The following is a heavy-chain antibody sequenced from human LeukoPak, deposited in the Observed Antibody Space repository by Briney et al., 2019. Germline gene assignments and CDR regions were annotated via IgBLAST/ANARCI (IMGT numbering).Heavy chain of an antibody. V-gene: IGHV3-23*01. D-gene: IGHD3-22*01. Sequence: GGSLRLSCAASGFTFSSYAMSWVRQAPGKGLEWVSAISGSGGSTYYADSVKGRFTISRGNSKNTLYLQTNSLRAEDTAVYYCAKDLGTSSGYYYNYYYYYGMDVWGQGTTVTVSS. CDR2: ISGSGGST. J-gene: IGHJ6*02. CDR1: GFTFSSYA. CDR3: AKDLGTSSGYYYNYYYYYGMDV.